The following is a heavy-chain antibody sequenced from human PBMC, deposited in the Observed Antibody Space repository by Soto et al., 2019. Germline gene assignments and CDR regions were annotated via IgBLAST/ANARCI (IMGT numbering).Heavy chain of an antibody. D-gene: IGHD1-7*01. CDR3: AKFITGTTTPFDY. CDR1: EFAFINYN. Sequence: GGSLRLSCAAFEFAFINYNMNWVRQAPGKGLEWVSSISSSGGTKHYADSVKGRFTISRDNAKNTLYLQMNSLRAEDTAVYYCAKFITGTTTPFDYWGQGTLVTVSS. CDR2: ISSSGGTK. V-gene: IGHV3-48*01. J-gene: IGHJ4*02.